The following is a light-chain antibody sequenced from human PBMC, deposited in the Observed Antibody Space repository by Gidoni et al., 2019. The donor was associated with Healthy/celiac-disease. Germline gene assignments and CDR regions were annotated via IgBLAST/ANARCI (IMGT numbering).Light chain of an antibody. CDR2: GAS. J-gene: IGKJ4*01. CDR1: QSVSSSY. Sequence: ELVLTQSPGTLSLSPGERATLSCRASQSVSSSYLAWYQQKPGQAPRLLIYGASRRATGIPDRFSGSGSGTDFTLTISRLEPEDFAVYYCQQYGSSPPLTFGGXTKVEIK. CDR3: QQYGSSPPLT. V-gene: IGKV3-20*01.